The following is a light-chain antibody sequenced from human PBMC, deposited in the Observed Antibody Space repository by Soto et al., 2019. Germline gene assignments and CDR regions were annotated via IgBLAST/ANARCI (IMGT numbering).Light chain of an antibody. V-gene: IGLV1-51*01. J-gene: IGLJ1*01. CDR1: SSNIGNNY. CDR3: GTWDSSLSAYV. CDR2: DNN. Sequence: QSVLTQPPSVSAAPGQKVTISCSGSSSNIGNNYVSWYQQLPGTAPKLLIYDNNKRPSGIPDRFSGSKSGTSATLGITGLQTGDEADYYCGTWDSSLSAYVFGTGTKLHRP.